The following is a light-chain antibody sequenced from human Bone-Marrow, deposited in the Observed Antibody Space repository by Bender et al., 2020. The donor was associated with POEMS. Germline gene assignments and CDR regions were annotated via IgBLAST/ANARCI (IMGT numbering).Light chain of an antibody. J-gene: IGLJ2*01. CDR2: SSH. Sequence: QSDLTQPSSASGTPRKRVTIACSGGSANIGAHAVNWYQHLPGTAPKLLIYSSHRRPSEVPDRFSGSRSGTSASLAISGLQSEDEADYYCCSYAGVTTYVTFGAGTKLTVL. V-gene: IGLV1-44*01. CDR3: CSYAGVTTYVT. CDR1: SANIGAHA.